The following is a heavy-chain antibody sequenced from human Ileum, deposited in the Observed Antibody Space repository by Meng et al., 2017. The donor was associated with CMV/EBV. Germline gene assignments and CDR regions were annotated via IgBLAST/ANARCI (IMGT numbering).Heavy chain of an antibody. D-gene: IGHD3-16*01. V-gene: IGHV3-72*01. CDR2: IRNKVDSYTT. J-gene: IGHJ4*02. CDR3: ARAVGD. CDR1: GFTFSGQC. Sequence: LSLSWSAFGFTFSGQCMDWVRQAPGKGREWFGRIRNKVDSYTTEYAASVKGRFTISRDDSKNSLYLQMNSLKTEDTAVYYCARAVGDWGQGTLVTVSS.